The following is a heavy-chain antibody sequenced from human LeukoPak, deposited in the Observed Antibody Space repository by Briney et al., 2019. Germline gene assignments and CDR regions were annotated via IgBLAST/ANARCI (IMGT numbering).Heavy chain of an antibody. J-gene: IGHJ4*02. CDR2: ISTDGSAT. CDR3: ARGYIYGYDC. Sequence: PGGSLRLSCAASGFTFSNHWMHWGRQVPGKGLVWVSRISTDGSATTYADSVKGRFTISRDNDKNTLYLQMNSLRAEDTAVYYCARGYIYGYDCWGQGALVTVSS. D-gene: IGHD5-18*01. V-gene: IGHV3-74*03. CDR1: GFTFSNHW.